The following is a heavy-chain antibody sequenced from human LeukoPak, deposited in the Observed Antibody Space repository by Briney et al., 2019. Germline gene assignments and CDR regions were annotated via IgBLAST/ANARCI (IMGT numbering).Heavy chain of an antibody. D-gene: IGHD4-17*01. CDR2: IYSGGST. CDR3: ANLPKRVTTEFYFDY. J-gene: IGHJ4*02. CDR1: GFTVSSNY. V-gene: IGHV3-66*01. Sequence: GSLRLSCAASGFTVSSNYMSWVRQAPGKGLEWVSVIYSGGSTYYADSVKGRFTISRDNSKNTLYLQMNSLRAEDTAVYYCANLPKRVTTEFYFDYWGQGTLVTVSS.